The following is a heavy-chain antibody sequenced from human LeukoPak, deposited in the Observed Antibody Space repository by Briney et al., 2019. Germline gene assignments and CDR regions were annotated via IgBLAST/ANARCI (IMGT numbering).Heavy chain of an antibody. CDR2: INHSGST. Sequence: SETLSLTCAVYGGSFSGYYWSWIRQPPGKGLEWIGEINHSGSTNYNPSLKSRVTISVDTSKNQFSLKLSSVTAADTAVYYCARAVVRAAAGTFADYWGQGTLVTVSS. V-gene: IGHV4-34*01. J-gene: IGHJ4*02. CDR3: ARAVVRAAAGTFADY. D-gene: IGHD6-13*01. CDR1: GGSFSGYY.